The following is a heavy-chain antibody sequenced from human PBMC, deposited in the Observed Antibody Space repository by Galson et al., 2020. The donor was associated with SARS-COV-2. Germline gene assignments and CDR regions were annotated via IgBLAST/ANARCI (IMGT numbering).Heavy chain of an antibody. CDR2: ISGSGGST. V-gene: IGHV3-23*01. D-gene: IGHD2-15*01. CDR1: GFTFSSYA. J-gene: IGHJ6*02. Sequence: GESLKISCAASGFTFSSYAMSWVRQAPGKGLEWVSAISGSGGSTYYADSVKGRFTISRDNSKNTLYLQMNSLRAEDTAVYYCAKDSAQYCSGGSCYYYYYGMDVWGQGTTVTVSS. CDR3: AKDSAQYCSGGSCYYYYYGMDV.